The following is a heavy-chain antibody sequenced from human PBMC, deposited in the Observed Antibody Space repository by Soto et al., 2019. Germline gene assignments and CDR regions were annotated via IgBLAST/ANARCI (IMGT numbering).Heavy chain of an antibody. D-gene: IGHD1-26*01. Sequence: PGGSLRLSCAASGFTFSSYGMHWVRQAPGKGLEWVAVISYDGSNKYYADSVKGRFTISKDNSKNTLYLQMNSLRAEDTAVYYCAKSLSVGATTPFDYWGQGT. CDR3: AKSLSVGATTPFDY. V-gene: IGHV3-30*18. CDR1: GFTFSSYG. CDR2: ISYDGSNK. J-gene: IGHJ4*02.